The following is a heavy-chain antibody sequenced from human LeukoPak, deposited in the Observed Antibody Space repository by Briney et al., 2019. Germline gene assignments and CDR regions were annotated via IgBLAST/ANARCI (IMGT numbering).Heavy chain of an antibody. CDR3: ARHVGYCSSTSCYLDAFDI. CDR1: GFTFSSYA. J-gene: IGHJ3*02. Sequence: GSLRLSCAASGFTFSSYAMSWVRQAPGRGLEWVGSIYYSGSTYYNPSLKSRVTISVDTSKNQFSLKLSSVTAADTAVYYCARHVGYCSSTSCYLDAFDIWGQGTMVTVSS. CDR2: IYYSGST. V-gene: IGHV4-39*01. D-gene: IGHD2-2*01.